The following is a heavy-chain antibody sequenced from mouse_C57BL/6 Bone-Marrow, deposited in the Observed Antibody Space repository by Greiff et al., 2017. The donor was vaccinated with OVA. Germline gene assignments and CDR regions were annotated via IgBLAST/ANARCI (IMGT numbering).Heavy chain of an antibody. V-gene: IGHV2-4*01. J-gene: IGHJ1*03. CDR3: AKERALGYFDV. D-gene: IGHD3-3*01. Sequence: QVQLKESGPGLVQPSQCLSITCTVSGFSFTSYGVHWVRQPPGKGLEWLGVIWSGGSTDFNAAFISRLSISKDNSKSQVFFKMNSQQADDTAIYYCAKERALGYFDVWGTGTTVTVSS. CDR1: GFSFTSYG. CDR2: IWSGGST.